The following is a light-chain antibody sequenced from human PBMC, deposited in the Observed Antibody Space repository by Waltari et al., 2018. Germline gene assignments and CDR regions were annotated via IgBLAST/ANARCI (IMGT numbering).Light chain of an antibody. Sequence: QLVLTQSPSATASLGASVKLTCTLSSGHSNNAIARHQPQPEKGPRYLMKVNSDGSHSKGDGIPDRFAGSSSGAERYLTISSLQSEDEADYYCHTRGTGLYVFGPGTKVTVL. J-gene: IGLJ1*01. CDR2: VNSDGSH. CDR3: HTRGTGLYV. V-gene: IGLV4-69*01. CDR1: SGHSNNA.